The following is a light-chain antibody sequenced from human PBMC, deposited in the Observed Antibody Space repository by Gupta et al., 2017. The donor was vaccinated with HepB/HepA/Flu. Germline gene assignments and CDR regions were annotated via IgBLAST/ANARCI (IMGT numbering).Light chain of an antibody. V-gene: IGKV2-28*01. CDR3: MQALQTPQS. CDR1: QSRLHSNGYNY. Sequence: IVMTQSPLSLCVSPGEPGPISCRYSQSRLHSNGYNYLDWYLQKPGQSPQLLIYLGFNRASGGLDSFSGSRSGTDFTLKNSRVEAEDVVVYYCMQALQTPQSFGHGTKVDIK. J-gene: IGKJ3*01. CDR2: LGF.